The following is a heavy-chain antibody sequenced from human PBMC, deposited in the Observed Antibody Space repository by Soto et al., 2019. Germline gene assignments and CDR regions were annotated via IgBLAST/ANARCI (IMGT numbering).Heavy chain of an antibody. J-gene: IGHJ6*02. CDR2: ISGSGGST. CDR3: AKDQDGLYNWNYLYYYYGMDV. V-gene: IGHV3-23*01. Sequence: PGGSLRLSCAASGFTFSSYAMSWVRQAPGKGLEWVSAISGSGGSTYYADSVKGRFTISRDNSKNTLYLQMNSLRAEDTAVYYCAKDQDGLYNWNYLYYYYGMDVWGQGTTVTVS. D-gene: IGHD1-7*01. CDR1: GFTFSSYA.